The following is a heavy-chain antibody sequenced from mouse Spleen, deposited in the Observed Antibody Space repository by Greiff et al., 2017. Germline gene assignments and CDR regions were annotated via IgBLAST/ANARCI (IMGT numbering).Heavy chain of an antibody. CDR2: INPSNGGT. CDR1: GYTFTSYW. J-gene: IGHJ4*01. CDR3: ARSSGNWRGWDY. V-gene: IGHV1-53*01. Sequence: QVQLKQPGTELVKPGASVKLSCKASGYTFTSYWMHWVKQRPGQGLEWIGNINPSNGGTNYNEKFKSKATLTVDKSSSTAYMQLSSLTSEDSAVYYCARSSGNWRGWDYWGQGTSVTVSS. D-gene: IGHD2-1*01.